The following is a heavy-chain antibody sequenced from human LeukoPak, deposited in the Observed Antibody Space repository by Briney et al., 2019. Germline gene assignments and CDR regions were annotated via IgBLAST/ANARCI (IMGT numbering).Heavy chain of an antibody. V-gene: IGHV3-23*01. Sequence: GGSLRLSCAASGFTFSSYAMSWVRQAPGKGLEWVSAISGSGGSTYYADSVKGRFTISRDNSKNTLYLQMNSLRAEDTAVYYCAKFSTSSTSPGLDYWGQGTLVTVSS. D-gene: IGHD2-2*01. CDR3: AKFSTSSTSPGLDY. J-gene: IGHJ4*02. CDR2: ISGSGGST. CDR1: GFTFSSYA.